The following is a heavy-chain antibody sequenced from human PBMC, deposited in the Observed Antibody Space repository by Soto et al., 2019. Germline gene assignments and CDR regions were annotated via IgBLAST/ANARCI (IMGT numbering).Heavy chain of an antibody. Sequence: QVQLVQSGAEVKKPGASVKVSCKASGYTFTSYYMHWVRQAPGQGLEWMGIINPSGGSTSYAQKFQGRVTMTRDTSTSTVYMELSSLRSEDTAVYYCAREPSGLDYYYYYMDVWGKGTTVTVSS. CDR3: AREPSGLDYYYYYMDV. D-gene: IGHD3-10*01. CDR1: GYTFTSYY. V-gene: IGHV1-46*03. J-gene: IGHJ6*03. CDR2: INPSGGST.